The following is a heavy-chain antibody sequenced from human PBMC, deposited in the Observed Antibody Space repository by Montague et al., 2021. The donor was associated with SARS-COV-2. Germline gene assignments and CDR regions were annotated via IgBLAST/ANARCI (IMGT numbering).Heavy chain of an antibody. V-gene: IGHV4-59*01. CDR2: MYYSGST. J-gene: IGHJ6*02. CDR1: GGPTNYYY. D-gene: IGHD2-8*01. CDR3: ARVARYCTNGVCQTYYYYGLDV. Sequence: SETLSLTCIVSGGPTNYYYWSWIRQSPGKGLEWIGYMYYSGSTNYNPSLKSRVTMSIDRSKNQFSLKLRSVTAADTAVYYCARVARYCTNGVCQTYYYYGLDVWGQGTTVTVSS.